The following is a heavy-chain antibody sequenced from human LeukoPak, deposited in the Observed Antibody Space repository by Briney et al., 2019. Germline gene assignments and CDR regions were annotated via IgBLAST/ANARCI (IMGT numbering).Heavy chain of an antibody. CDR2: INSDGRIT. J-gene: IGHJ5*02. CDR1: GFTFSDYW. D-gene: IGHD2-2*01. V-gene: IGHV3-74*01. Sequence: GGSLRLSCAASGFTFSDYWMHWVRQAPGKGLVGVSRINSDGRITSYADSVKGRFTISRDNAKNTLYLQMNSLRAEDTAVYYCARGYCSSTSCYGPYNWFDPWGQGTLVTVSS. CDR3: ARGYCSSTSCYGPYNWFDP.